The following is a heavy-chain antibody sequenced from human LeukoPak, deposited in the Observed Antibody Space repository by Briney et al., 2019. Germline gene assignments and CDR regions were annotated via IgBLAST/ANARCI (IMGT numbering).Heavy chain of an antibody. D-gene: IGHD6-13*01. Sequence: PGGSLRLSCAASGFTFSSYAMSWVRQAPGKGLEWVSSISGSGGSTYYADSVKGRFTISRDTSKNTLYLQMNSLRAEDTAVYYCAKHLVRERGSWHQDYYYYGMDVWGQGTTVTVSS. CDR2: ISGSGGST. CDR3: AKHLVRERGSWHQDYYYYGMDV. V-gene: IGHV3-23*01. J-gene: IGHJ6*02. CDR1: GFTFSSYA.